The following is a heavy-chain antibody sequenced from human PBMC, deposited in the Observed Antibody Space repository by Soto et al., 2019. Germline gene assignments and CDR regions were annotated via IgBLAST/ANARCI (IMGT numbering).Heavy chain of an antibody. J-gene: IGHJ6*02. CDR3: AREWLRYFDWFPRDYYYGMDV. CDR1: GGSISSYY. Sequence: SETLSLTCTVSGGSISSYYWSWIRQPAGKGLEWIGRIYTIGRTNYNPSLKSRVTMSVDTSTSTAYMELSSLRSEDTAVYYCAREWLRYFDWFPRDYYYGMDVWGQGTTVTVSS. V-gene: IGHV4-4*07. CDR2: IYTIGRT. D-gene: IGHD3-9*01.